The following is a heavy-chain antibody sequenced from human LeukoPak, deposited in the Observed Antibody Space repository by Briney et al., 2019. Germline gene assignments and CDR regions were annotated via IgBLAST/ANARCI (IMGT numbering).Heavy chain of an antibody. CDR2: MSPKSGNT. Sequence: ASVKVSCKASGYTFTSYDINWVRQATGQGLEWMGWMSPKSGNTGYAQKFQGRVTMTSNTAISTAYMELSSLRSEDTAVYYCVRTPPNWGADYWGQGTLVTVSS. J-gene: IGHJ4*02. D-gene: IGHD7-27*01. V-gene: IGHV1-8*01. CDR3: VRTPPNWGADY. CDR1: GYTFTSYD.